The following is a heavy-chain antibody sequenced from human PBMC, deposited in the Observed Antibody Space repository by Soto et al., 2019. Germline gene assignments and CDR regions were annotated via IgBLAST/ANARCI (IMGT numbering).Heavy chain of an antibody. D-gene: IGHD6-19*01. Sequence: SETLSLTCAVSGASISSYFWTWIRQPAGKGLDWIGRISTSGTTNYNPSLKSRVTMSVDTSKNHFSLNLSSVTAADTAVYYCAREAGPDRWFDPWGQGTLVTVSS. CDR1: GASISSYF. CDR2: ISTSGTT. CDR3: AREAGPDRWFDP. J-gene: IGHJ5*02. V-gene: IGHV4-4*07.